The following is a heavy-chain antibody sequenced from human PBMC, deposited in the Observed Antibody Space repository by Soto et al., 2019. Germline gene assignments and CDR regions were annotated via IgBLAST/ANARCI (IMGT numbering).Heavy chain of an antibody. CDR3: AREGYSSGWYGFDY. CDR1: GFTFSSYG. Sequence: QVQLVESEGGVVQPGRSLRLSCAASGFTFSSYGMHWVRQAPGKGLEWVAVIWYDGSNKYYADSVKGRFTISRDNSKNTLYLQMNSLRAEDTAVYYCAREGYSSGWYGFDYWGQGTLVTVSS. V-gene: IGHV3-33*01. CDR2: IWYDGSNK. J-gene: IGHJ4*02. D-gene: IGHD6-19*01.